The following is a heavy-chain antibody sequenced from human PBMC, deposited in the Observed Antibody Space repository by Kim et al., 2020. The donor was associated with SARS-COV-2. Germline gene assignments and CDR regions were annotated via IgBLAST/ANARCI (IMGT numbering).Heavy chain of an antibody. J-gene: IGHJ6*02. CDR2: ISTSTGNP. D-gene: IGHD2-2*01. CDR3: VTSGEYPNFYGMDV. V-gene: IGHV7-4-1*02. Sequence: ASVKVSCKASGYSFTSRAMNWVRQAPGQGFEWMAWISTSTGNPTYAPGFTGRLVLSLDTSVSTAYLQINSLHLEDTAVYYCVTSGEYPNFYGMDVWGPGTTVTVSS. CDR1: GYSFTSRA.